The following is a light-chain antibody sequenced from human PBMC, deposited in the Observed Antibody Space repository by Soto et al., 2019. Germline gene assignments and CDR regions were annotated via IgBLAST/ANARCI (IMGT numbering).Light chain of an antibody. J-gene: IGKJ4*01. CDR1: QTGRNKY. Sequence: EFVLAQSPGTLSLSRGERATLSCRASQTGRNKYLAGYQQKPGQAPRLLIYGVSSRATGIPDRFSGSGSGTDFTLTISILEPEQFTVYYFQQYSSSPVTFGVGTKVDI. CDR3: QQYSSSPVT. CDR2: GVS. V-gene: IGKV3-20*01.